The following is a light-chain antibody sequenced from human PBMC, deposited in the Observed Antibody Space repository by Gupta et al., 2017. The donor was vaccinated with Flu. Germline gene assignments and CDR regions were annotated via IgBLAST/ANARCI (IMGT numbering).Light chain of an antibody. CDR1: QSVSRSY. V-gene: IGKV3-20*01. CDR3: QQDGTSLT. CDR2: DAS. Sequence: PGTLSLSPGERATLACRASQSVSRSYLAWYQQKPGQAPRLLIYDASTRATGISDRFSGSGLGTDFTLTISRLEPEDFAVYYWQQDGTSLTFGQGTRMEIK. J-gene: IGKJ5*01.